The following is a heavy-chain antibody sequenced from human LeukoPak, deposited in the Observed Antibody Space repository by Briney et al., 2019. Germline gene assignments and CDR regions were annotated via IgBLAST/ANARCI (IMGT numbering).Heavy chain of an antibody. Sequence: GGSLRLSCAASGFIFSDYNMSWVRQAPGQGPEWVSSISTSGSDIYYGDSVKGRFTISRDNAKNSLYLQMNSLRADDTAVYYCARGYCSGGSCYWNWFDPWGQGTLVTVSS. J-gene: IGHJ5*02. CDR2: ISTSGSDI. D-gene: IGHD2-15*01. CDR3: ARGYCSGGSCYWNWFDP. V-gene: IGHV3-21*01. CDR1: GFIFSDYN.